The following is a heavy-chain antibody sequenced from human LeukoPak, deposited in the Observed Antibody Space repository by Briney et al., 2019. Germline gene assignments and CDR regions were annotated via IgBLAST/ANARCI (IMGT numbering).Heavy chain of an antibody. CDR1: GGTFSSCA. Sequence: SVKVSCKASGGTFSSCAINWVRQAPGQGLEWMGRIIHIFDIANYAQKFQGRVTITADKSTSTGYMAVSSLSSDDTAGYSGAGEDTSIFDSWGQGTLVTVSS. D-gene: IGHD5-18*01. V-gene: IGHV1-69*04. CDR3: AGEDTSIFDS. CDR2: IIHIFDIA. J-gene: IGHJ5*01.